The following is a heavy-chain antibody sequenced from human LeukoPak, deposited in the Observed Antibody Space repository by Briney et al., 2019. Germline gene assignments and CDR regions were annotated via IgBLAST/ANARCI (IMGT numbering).Heavy chain of an antibody. CDR2: INAGNGNT. V-gene: IGHV1-3*01. Sequence: ASVKVSCKASGYTFTSYAMHWVRQAPGQRLEWMGWINAGNGNTKYSQKFQGRVTITRDTSASTAYMELSSLRSEDTALYYCARVPHRSGSYYSPFEYWGQGNLVTVSS. J-gene: IGHJ4*02. CDR3: ARVPHRSGSYYSPFEY. CDR1: GYTFTSYA. D-gene: IGHD1-26*01.